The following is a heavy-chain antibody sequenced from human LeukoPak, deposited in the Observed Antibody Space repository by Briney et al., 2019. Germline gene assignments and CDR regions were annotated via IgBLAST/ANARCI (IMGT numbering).Heavy chain of an antibody. CDR2: INHSGST. D-gene: IGHD6-13*01. CDR1: GGSFSGYY. CDR3: ARGPERLAELVIDY. Sequence: PSETLSLTCAVYGGSFSGYYWSWIRQPPGKGLEWIGEINHSGSTNYNPSLKSRVTISVDTSKNQFSLKLSSVTAADTAVYYCARGPERLAELVIDYWGQGTLVTVSS. J-gene: IGHJ4*02. V-gene: IGHV4-34*01.